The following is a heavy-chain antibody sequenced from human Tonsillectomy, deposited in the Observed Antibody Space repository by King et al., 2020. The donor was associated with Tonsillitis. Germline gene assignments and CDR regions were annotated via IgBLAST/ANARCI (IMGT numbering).Heavy chain of an antibody. Sequence: VQLVESGGGVVKPGRSLRLSCAASGFTFSSYAMHWVRQAPGKGLEWVAVILYDVSNTYYADYVQGRFTISRDNSKNTLYLQMNSLRAEDTAVYYCARGPDYYGSGSYFDYWGQGTLVTVSS. V-gene: IGHV3-30-3*01. J-gene: IGHJ4*02. CDR3: ARGPDYYGSGSYFDY. D-gene: IGHD3-10*01. CDR2: ILYDVSNT. CDR1: GFTFSSYA.